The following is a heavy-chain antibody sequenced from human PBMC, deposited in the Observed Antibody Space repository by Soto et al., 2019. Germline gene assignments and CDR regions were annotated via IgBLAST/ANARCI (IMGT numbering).Heavy chain of an antibody. V-gene: IGHV1-8*01. Sequence: GASVKVSCKASGYTFTSYDINWLRQATGQGLEWIGWMNPNSGNTGYAQKCRGRVTMTRNTSICTAYMELSSVTAADTAVYYCAREARGVISGMDVWGQGTTVTVSS. CDR2: MNPNSGNT. D-gene: IGHD3-10*01. J-gene: IGHJ6*02. CDR1: GYTFTSYD. CDR3: AREARGVISGMDV.